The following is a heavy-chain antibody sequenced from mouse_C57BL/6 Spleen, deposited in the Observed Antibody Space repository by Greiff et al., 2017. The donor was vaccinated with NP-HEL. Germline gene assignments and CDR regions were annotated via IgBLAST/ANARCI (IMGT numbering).Heavy chain of an antibody. Sequence: EVMLVESGGGLVQPGGSLSLSCAASGFTFTDYYMSWVRQPPGKALEWLGFIRNKANGYTTEYSASVKSRFTISRDNSQSILYLQMNALRAEDSATYYCARSYDYDAGFDYWGQGTTLTVSS. CDR2: IRNKANGYTT. CDR1: GFTFTDYY. D-gene: IGHD2-4*01. V-gene: IGHV7-3*01. CDR3: ARSYDYDAGFDY. J-gene: IGHJ2*01.